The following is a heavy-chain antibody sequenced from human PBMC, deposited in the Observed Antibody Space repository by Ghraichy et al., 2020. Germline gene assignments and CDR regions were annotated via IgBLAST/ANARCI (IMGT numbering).Heavy chain of an antibody. CDR1: GYTFTSYG. D-gene: IGHD5/OR15-5a*01. Sequence: ASVKVSCKASGYTFTSYGISWVRQAPGQGLEWMGWISAYTGNTDYAQNVQGRVTMTTDASTTTAYMELRSLRSDDTAVYYCAGGSRNTGVSTIGPDDCWGQGTLVTVSS. J-gene: IGHJ4*02. CDR2: ISAYTGNT. V-gene: IGHV1-18*01. CDR3: AGGSRNTGVSTIGPDDC.